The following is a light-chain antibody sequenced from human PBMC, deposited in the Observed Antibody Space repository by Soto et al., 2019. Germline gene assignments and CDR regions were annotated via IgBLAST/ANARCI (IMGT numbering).Light chain of an antibody. CDR1: SSSIGAGYD. CDR2: GNS. Sequence: QSVLTQPPSVSGAPGQRVTISCTGNSSSIGAGYDVHWYQHLPGTAPKLLISGNSNRPSGVPDRFSGSKSGTSASLAITGLQTEDEADYYCQSYDSSLSGFDVFGTGTKVTVL. CDR3: QSYDSSLSGFDV. J-gene: IGLJ1*01. V-gene: IGLV1-40*01.